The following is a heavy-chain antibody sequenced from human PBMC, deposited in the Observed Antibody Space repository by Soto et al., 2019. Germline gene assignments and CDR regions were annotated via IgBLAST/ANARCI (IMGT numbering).Heavy chain of an antibody. J-gene: IGHJ4*02. Sequence: SETLSLTCTVSGGSINSDYWTWIRQPPGKGLEWIGHISSNGIPNYNSSLKSRVTMSVDKSKNQFSLKLSLVSAADTAVYFCARLRQWLLDFWGRGTQVTVSS. V-gene: IGHV4-59*08. D-gene: IGHD6-19*01. CDR2: ISSNGIP. CDR3: ARLRQWLLDF. CDR1: GGSINSDY.